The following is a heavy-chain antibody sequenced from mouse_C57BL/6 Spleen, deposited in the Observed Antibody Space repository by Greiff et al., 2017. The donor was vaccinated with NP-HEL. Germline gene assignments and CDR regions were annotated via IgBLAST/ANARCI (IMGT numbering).Heavy chain of an antibody. CDR2: IYPGDGDT. CDR3: ARGGGHFAY. V-gene: IGHV1-82*01. Sequence: QVQLQQSGPELVKPGASVKISCKASGYAFSSSWMNWVKQRPGKGLEWIGRIYPGDGDTNYNGKFKGKATLTADKSSSTAYMQLSSLTSEDSAVYFCARGGGHFAYWGQGTLVTVSA. J-gene: IGHJ3*01. D-gene: IGHD3-1*01. CDR1: GYAFSSSW.